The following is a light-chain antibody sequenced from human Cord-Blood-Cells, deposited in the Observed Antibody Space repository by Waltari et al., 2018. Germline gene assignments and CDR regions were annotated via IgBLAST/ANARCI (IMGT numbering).Light chain of an antibody. CDR3: QQYNSYLT. CDR1: QSISSW. CDR2: DAS. V-gene: IGKV1-5*01. J-gene: IGKJ4*01. Sequence: DIQMTQSPSTLSASVGDRVTITRLASQSISSWLAWYQQKPGKAPKVLIYDASSLESGVPSRFSGHGSGTEFSLTISSLQPDDFATYYCQQYNSYLTLGGGTKVEIK.